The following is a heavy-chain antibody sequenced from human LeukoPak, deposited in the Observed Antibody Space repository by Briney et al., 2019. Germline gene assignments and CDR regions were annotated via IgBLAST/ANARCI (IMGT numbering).Heavy chain of an antibody. J-gene: IGHJ4*02. V-gene: IGHV4-31*03. CDR3: AREAYYYDSSGYYWLQYYFDY. Sequence: PSETLSLTCTVSGGSISSGGYCWSWIRQHPGKGREWIGYIYYSGSTYYNPSLKSRVTISVDTSKNQFSLKLSSVTAADTAVYYCAREAYYYDSSGYYWLQYYFDYWGQGTQVTVSS. D-gene: IGHD3-22*01. CDR1: GGSISSGGYC. CDR2: IYYSGST.